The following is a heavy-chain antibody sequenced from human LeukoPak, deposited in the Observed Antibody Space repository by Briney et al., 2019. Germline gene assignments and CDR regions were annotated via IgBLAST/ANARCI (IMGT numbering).Heavy chain of an antibody. D-gene: IGHD2-8*01. CDR3: ARHTHLYFFDY. CDR2: ISYSGST. CDR1: GGSITSSDYD. J-gene: IGHJ4*02. V-gene: IGHV4-39*01. Sequence: SETLSLTYTVSGGSITSSDYDWGWIRQPPGTGLEWIGSISYSGSTSYNPSLKSRVTISVDTSKSQFSLKLTSVTAADTAVYYCARHTHLYFFDYWGQGTLVTASS.